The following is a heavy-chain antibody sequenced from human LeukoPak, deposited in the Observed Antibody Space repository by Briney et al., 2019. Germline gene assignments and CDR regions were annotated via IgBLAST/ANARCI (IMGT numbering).Heavy chain of an antibody. V-gene: IGHV3-48*01. D-gene: IGHD3-10*01. CDR3: ARDQNYYGSGSQNYYYYYYMDV. CDR1: GLTFSSYS. Sequence: PGGSLRLSCAASGLTFSSYSMNWVRQAPGKGLEWVSYISSSGGPIYYADPVKGRFTISRDHAKNSLYLQMSSLRAEDTAVYYCARDQNYYGSGSQNYYYYYYMDVWGKGTTVTVSS. CDR2: ISSSGGPI. J-gene: IGHJ6*03.